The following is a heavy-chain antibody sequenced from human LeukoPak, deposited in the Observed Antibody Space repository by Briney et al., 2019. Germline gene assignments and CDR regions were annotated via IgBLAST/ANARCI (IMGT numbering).Heavy chain of an antibody. CDR1: GYTFTSYD. CDR2: MNPNSGNT. V-gene: IGHV1-8*01. J-gene: IGHJ6*03. D-gene: IGHD6-19*01. CDR3: ARGGYSSGWLNYYYYYMDV. Sequence: ASVQVSCKASGYTFTSYDINWVRQATGQGLEWMGWMNPNSGNTGYAQKFQGRVTMTRNTSISTAYMELSSLRSEDTAVYYCARGGYSSGWLNYYYYYMDVWGKGTTVTISS.